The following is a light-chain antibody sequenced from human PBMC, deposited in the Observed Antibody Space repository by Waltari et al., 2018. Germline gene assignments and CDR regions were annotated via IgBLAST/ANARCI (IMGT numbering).Light chain of an antibody. CDR1: KLCEKY. Sequence: SYDLTQPPSVSVSPGQTASITCSGDKLCEKYVCWYQQRPGQSPLLVIYRDAKRPPGIPERFSGSNSGTTATLTISGTQSIDEADYYCQAWDTNTVIFGGGTKLTVL. J-gene: IGLJ2*01. V-gene: IGLV3-1*01. CDR3: QAWDTNTVI. CDR2: RDA.